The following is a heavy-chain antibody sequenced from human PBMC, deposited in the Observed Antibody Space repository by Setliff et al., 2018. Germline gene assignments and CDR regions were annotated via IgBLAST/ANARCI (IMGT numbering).Heavy chain of an antibody. J-gene: IGHJ4*02. CDR1: GYIFTKYG. D-gene: IGHD2-2*03. CDR2: IGDYNGNT. Sequence: RASVKVSCKASGYIFTKYGINWVRQAPGQGLEWMGWIGDYNGNTLYAQNFQGRLTVTTDTSTSTAYMELRSLRSDDTAVYYCARGPVDFVVVPAAAVFGFWGQGTLVTVSS. CDR3: ARGPVDFVVVPAAAVFGF. V-gene: IGHV1-18*01.